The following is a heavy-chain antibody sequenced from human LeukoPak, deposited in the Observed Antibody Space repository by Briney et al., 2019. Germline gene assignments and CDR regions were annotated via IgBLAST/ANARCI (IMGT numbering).Heavy chain of an antibody. Sequence: GGSLRLSCAASGFTFSSYEMNWARQAPGKGLEWVSYISSSGSTIYYADSVKGRFTISRDNAKNSLYLQMNSLRAEDTAVYYCARDIGLECSSTSCQSAFDYWGQGTLVTVSS. D-gene: IGHD2-2*01. J-gene: IGHJ4*02. CDR1: GFTFSSYE. CDR3: ARDIGLECSSTSCQSAFDY. V-gene: IGHV3-48*03. CDR2: ISSSGSTI.